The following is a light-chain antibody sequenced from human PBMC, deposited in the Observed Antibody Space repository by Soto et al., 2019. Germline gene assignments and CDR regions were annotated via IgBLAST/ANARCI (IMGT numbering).Light chain of an antibody. CDR3: SSYTTSGTYV. V-gene: IGLV2-14*01. CDR2: EVS. CDR1: SSDVGGYNY. Sequence: QSVLTQPASVSGSPGQSITISCTGTSSDVGGYNYVSWYQQHPGKAPKLMISEVSHRPSGASNRFSGSKSGNTASLTISGLQAEDEADYYCSSYTTSGTYVFGAGTKVTVL. J-gene: IGLJ1*01.